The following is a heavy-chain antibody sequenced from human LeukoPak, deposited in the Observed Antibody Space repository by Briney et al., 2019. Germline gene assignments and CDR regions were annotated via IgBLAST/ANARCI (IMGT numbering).Heavy chain of an antibody. J-gene: IGHJ5*02. CDR3: AKDSRITIFGVVNWFDP. Sequence: GGSLRLSCAASGFTFSSYAMSWVRQAPGKGLEWVSAISGSGGSTYYADSVKGRFTISRDNSKNTLYLQMNSLRAEDTAVYYCAKDSRITIFGVVNWFDPWGQGTLATVSS. V-gene: IGHV3-23*01. CDR2: ISGSGGST. D-gene: IGHD3-3*01. CDR1: GFTFSSYA.